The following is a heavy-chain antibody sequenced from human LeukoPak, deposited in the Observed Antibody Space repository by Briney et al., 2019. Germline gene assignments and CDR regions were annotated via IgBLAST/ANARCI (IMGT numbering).Heavy chain of an antibody. CDR2: MNPNSGNT. CDR3: ARGHYGSGSRYYYYGMDV. D-gene: IGHD3-10*01. J-gene: IGHJ6*02. Sequence: ASVKVSCTASGYTFTSYDINWVRQATGQGLEWMGWMNPNSGNTGYAQKFQGRVTMTRNTSISTAYMELSSLRSEDTAVYYCARGHYGSGSRYYYYGMDVWGQGTTVTVSS. V-gene: IGHV1-8*01. CDR1: GYTFTSYD.